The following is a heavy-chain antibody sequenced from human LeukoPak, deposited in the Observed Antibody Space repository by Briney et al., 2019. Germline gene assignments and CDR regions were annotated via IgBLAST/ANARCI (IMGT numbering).Heavy chain of an antibody. CDR3: ARDTAPGHYYYGMDL. CDR1: RFTFSSYA. J-gene: IGHJ6*02. V-gene: IGHV3-30-3*01. D-gene: IGHD3-9*01. Sequence: GRSLRLSCAASRFTFSSYAMHWVRQAPGKGLEWVAVVSFDGSNKYYADSVKGRFTISRDNSKNTMYLQMNSLRAEDTAVYYCARDTAPGHYYYGMDLWGQGTTVTVSS. CDR2: VSFDGSNK.